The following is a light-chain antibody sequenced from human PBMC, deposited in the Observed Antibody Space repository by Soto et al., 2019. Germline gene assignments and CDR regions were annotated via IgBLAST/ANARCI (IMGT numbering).Light chain of an antibody. CDR1: QGISSY. Sequence: DIQFTQSPSFLSASVGDRVTITCRASQGISSYLVWYQQRPGKAPKLLIYAASTLQSGVPSRFSGSGSGTAFTLTISSLQPEDFATYYCQQLNSYPITFGLGTRLDIQ. J-gene: IGKJ5*01. V-gene: IGKV1-9*01. CDR3: QQLNSYPIT. CDR2: AAS.